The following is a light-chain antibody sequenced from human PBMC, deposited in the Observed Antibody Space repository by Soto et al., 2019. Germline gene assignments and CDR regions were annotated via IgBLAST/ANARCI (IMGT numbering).Light chain of an antibody. Sequence: EIVMTQSPVTLSVSPGERATLSCRASQSVSSNLAWYQQKPGQAPSLLIYGAFTRATGIPDRFSGGGSGTDFTLTISRLEHEDFAVYYCQQFSSYPLTFGAGTKVDIK. CDR3: QQFSSYPLT. CDR1: QSVSSN. J-gene: IGKJ4*01. V-gene: IGKV3-15*01. CDR2: GAF.